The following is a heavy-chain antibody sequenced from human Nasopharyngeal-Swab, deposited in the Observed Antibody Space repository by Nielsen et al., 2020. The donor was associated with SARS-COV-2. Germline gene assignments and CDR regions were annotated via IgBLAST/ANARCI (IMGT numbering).Heavy chain of an antibody. J-gene: IGHJ6*02. V-gene: IGHV3-48*02. D-gene: IGHD6-13*01. Sequence: ESLKTSFAAPGFTFSSYRMNWVRQAPGKGPELVSYFSSSSSTIYYADPVKGRFTISRDNAKNSLYLQMNSLRDEDTAVYYCARDCIAAAEVYYYGMDVWGQGTTVTVSS. CDR2: FSSSSSTI. CDR3: ARDCIAAAEVYYYGMDV. CDR1: GFTFSSYR.